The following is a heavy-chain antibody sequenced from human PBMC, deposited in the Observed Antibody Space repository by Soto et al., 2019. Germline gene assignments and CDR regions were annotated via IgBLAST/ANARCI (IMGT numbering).Heavy chain of an antibody. D-gene: IGHD2-8*02. CDR2: ISGSGGST. J-gene: IGHJ4*02. CDR1: GFTFSSYA. CDR3: AKPPWYWGCGSS. V-gene: IGHV3-23*01. Sequence: EVQLLESGGGLVQPGGSLRLSCAAYGFTFSSYAMSWVRQAPGKGLEWVSAISGSGGSTYYAESVKGRFTISRDNSKNTLYLQMNSLRAEDKAVYYCAKPPWYWGCGSSWGQGTLVTVSS.